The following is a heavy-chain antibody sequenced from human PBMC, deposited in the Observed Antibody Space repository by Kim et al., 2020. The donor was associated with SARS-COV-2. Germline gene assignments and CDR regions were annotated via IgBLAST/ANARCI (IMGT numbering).Heavy chain of an antibody. CDR1: GGSISSSSYY. J-gene: IGHJ4*02. CDR3: ARHMPRWGVGCGGDCYAFDY. V-gene: IGHV4-39*01. Sequence: SETLSLTCTVSGGSISSSSYYWGWIRQPPGKGLEWIGSIYYSGSTYYNPSLKSRVTISVDTSKNQFSLKLSSVTAADTAVYYCARHMPRWGVGCGGDCYAFDYWGQGTLVTVSS. D-gene: IGHD2-21*02. CDR2: IYYSGST.